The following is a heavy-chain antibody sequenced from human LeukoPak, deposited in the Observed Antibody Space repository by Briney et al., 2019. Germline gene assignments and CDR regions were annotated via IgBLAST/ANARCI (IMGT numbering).Heavy chain of an antibody. CDR3: ARIRPDIVVVPATIRVYYFQH. Sequence: ASVKVSCKASGYTFTGYYMHWVRQAPGQGLELMGWVNPNSGGTNYAQKFQGRVTMTRDTSISTAYMELSRLRSDDTAVYYCARIRPDIVVVPATIRVYYFQHWGQGTLVTVSS. CDR1: GYTFTGYY. V-gene: IGHV1-2*02. D-gene: IGHD2-2*02. CDR2: VNPNSGGT. J-gene: IGHJ1*01.